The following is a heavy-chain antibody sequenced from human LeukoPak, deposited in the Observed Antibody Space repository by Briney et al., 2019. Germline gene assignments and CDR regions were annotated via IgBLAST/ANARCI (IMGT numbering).Heavy chain of an antibody. CDR1: GFTVSSNY. CDR2: ISGTGGST. D-gene: IGHD6-13*01. Sequence: PGGSLRLSCAASGFTVSSNYMSWVRQAPGKGLEWVSAISGTGGSTYYADSVKGRFAISRDNSKNTLYLQMNSLRAEDTAIYYCAKGLAAAATIDYWGQGTLVTVSS. V-gene: IGHV3-23*01. J-gene: IGHJ4*02. CDR3: AKGLAAAATIDY.